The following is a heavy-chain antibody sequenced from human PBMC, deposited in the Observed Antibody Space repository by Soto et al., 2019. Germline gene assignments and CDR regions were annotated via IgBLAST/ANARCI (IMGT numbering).Heavy chain of an antibody. D-gene: IGHD3-10*01. J-gene: IGHJ4*02. V-gene: IGHV4-30-2*01. Sequence: SETLSLTCAVSGGSISSGGYSWSWIRQPPGKGLEWIGYIYHSGSTYYNPSLKSRVTIPVDRSKNQFSLKLNSVTAADTAVYYCARGPPFGYWGQGTLVTVSS. CDR3: ARGPPFGY. CDR2: IYHSGST. CDR1: GGSISSGGYS.